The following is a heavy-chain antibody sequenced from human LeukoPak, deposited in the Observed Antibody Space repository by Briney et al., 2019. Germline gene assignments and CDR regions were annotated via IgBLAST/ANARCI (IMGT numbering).Heavy chain of an antibody. J-gene: IGHJ4*02. D-gene: IGHD2-2*01. V-gene: IGHV3-49*04. Sequence: PGGSLRLSCTASGFTFGDYAMSWVRQAPGKGLEWVGFIRSKAYGGTTEYAASVKGRFTISRDDSKSIAYLQMNSLKTEDTAVYYCTRVEGVVVVPAATLRYWGQGTLVTVSS. CDR1: GFTFGDYA. CDR2: IRSKAYGGTT. CDR3: TRVEGVVVVPAATLRY.